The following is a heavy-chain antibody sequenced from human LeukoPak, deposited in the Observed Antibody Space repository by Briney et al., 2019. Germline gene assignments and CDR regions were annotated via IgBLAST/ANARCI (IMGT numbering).Heavy chain of an antibody. V-gene: IGHV1-2*06. CDR3: ASRWSTVVTATGDDFDY. Sequence: KPGASVKVSCKASGYTFTGYYMHWVRQAPGQGFEWMGLINPNSGGTNYAQIFQGRVAMTRDTSISTAFLELSRLTSDDTAVYYCASRWSTVVTATGDDFDYWGQGTLVTVSS. D-gene: IGHD2-21*02. CDR1: GYTFTGYY. J-gene: IGHJ4*02. CDR2: INPNSGGT.